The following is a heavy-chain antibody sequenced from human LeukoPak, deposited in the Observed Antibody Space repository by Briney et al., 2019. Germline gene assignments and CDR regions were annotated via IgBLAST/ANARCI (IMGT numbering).Heavy chain of an antibody. CDR2: IYYSGST. J-gene: IGHJ1*01. CDR3: VRTSRTGEPEYFQH. CDR1: GGSISSGDYY. Sequence: SQTLSLTCTVSGGSISSGDYYWRWIRQPPGKGLEWIEYIYYSGSTYYNPSLKSRVTISVDTSENQFSLRLSSVTAADTAVYYCVRTSRTGEPEYFQHWGQGTLVTVSS. D-gene: IGHD2-8*02. V-gene: IGHV4-30-4*01.